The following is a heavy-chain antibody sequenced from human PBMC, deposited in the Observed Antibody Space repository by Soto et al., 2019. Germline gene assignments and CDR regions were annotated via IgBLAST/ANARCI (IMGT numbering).Heavy chain of an antibody. Sequence: EVQLVASGGGLVQPGGSLRLSCAASGFIFSTYSMNWVRQAPGKGLEWISFINSGSTSIYYADSVRGRFTISRDNAANSLFLQMNSLRDEDTAVYYCARLYSTSTVSRSFDPWGQGTLVTVSS. J-gene: IGHJ5*02. CDR2: INSGSTSI. CDR1: GFIFSTYS. V-gene: IGHV3-48*02. CDR3: ARLYSTSTVSRSFDP. D-gene: IGHD6-13*01.